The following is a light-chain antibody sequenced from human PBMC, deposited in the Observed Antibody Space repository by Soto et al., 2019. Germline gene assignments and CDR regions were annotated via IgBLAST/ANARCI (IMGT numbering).Light chain of an antibody. J-gene: IGLJ3*02. CDR3: LLSYSGARV. Sequence: QAVVTQEPSLTVSPGGTVTLTCGSSTGAVTSGHYPYWFQQKPGQAPRTLIYDTNNKHSWTPARFSGSLLGGKAALTLSGAQPEDESDYYCLLSYSGARVFGGGNKLTVL. CDR2: DTN. CDR1: TGAVTSGHY. V-gene: IGLV7-46*01.